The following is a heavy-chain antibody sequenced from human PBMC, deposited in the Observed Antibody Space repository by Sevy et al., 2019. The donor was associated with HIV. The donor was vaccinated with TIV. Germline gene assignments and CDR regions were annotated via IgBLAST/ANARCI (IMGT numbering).Heavy chain of an antibody. V-gene: IGHV3-7*01. CDR3: AREGSITMIVVVKGAFDI. Sequence: GGSLRLSCAASGFTFSSYWMSWVRQAPGKGLEWVANIKQDGSEKYYVDSVKGRFTISRDNAKNSLYVQMNSLGAEDTAVYYCAREGSITMIVVVKGAFDIWGQGTMVTVSS. CDR2: IKQDGSEK. J-gene: IGHJ3*02. CDR1: GFTFSSYW. D-gene: IGHD3-22*01.